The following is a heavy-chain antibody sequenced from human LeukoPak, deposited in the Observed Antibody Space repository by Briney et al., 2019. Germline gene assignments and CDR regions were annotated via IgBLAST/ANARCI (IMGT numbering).Heavy chain of an antibody. CDR2: ISNNGGYT. J-gene: IGHJ4*02. CDR1: GFTFSSYA. V-gene: IGHV3-23*01. D-gene: IGHD2-15*01. Sequence: GGSLRLSCAASGFTFSSYAMSWVRQAPGKGLEWVSAISNNGGYTYYADSVQGRFTISRDNSKSTLCLQMNSLRAEGTAVYYCAKQLGYCSDGSCYFPYWGQGTLVTVSS. CDR3: AKQLGYCSDGSCYFPY.